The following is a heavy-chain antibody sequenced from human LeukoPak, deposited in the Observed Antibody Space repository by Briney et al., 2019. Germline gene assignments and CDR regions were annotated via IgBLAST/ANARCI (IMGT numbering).Heavy chain of an antibody. J-gene: IGHJ4*02. CDR1: GYTFTSYA. CDR2: INAGNGNT. CDR3: ARGRGAGDY. D-gene: IGHD7-27*01. Sequence: ASVKVSCKASGYTFTSYATHWVRQAPGQRLEWMGWINAGNGNTKYSQKFQGRVTVTRDTSANTAYMELSNLRSEDTAVYYCARGRGAGDYWGQGTLVTVSS. V-gene: IGHV1-3*01.